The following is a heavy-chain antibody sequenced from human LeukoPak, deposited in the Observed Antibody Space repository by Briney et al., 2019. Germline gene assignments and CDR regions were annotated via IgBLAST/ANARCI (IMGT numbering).Heavy chain of an antibody. V-gene: IGHV3-23*01. Sequence: PGGSLGLSCAASGYTFSRYAMSCVREAPGKGWECVSAISGSGGSTYYADSVKGRFTVSRDNSKNTLYLQMNSLRAEDTAVYYCAKAGARIAAAGTSIWFDPWGQGTLVTVSS. CDR3: AKAGARIAAAGTSIWFDP. CDR2: ISGSGGST. D-gene: IGHD6-13*01. CDR1: GYTFSRYA. J-gene: IGHJ5*02.